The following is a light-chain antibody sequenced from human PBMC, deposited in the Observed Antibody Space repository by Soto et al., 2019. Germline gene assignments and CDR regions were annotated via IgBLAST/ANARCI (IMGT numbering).Light chain of an antibody. J-gene: IGKJ1*01. V-gene: IGKV3-15*01. CDR3: HQYNNGPPWT. Sequence: EIVMTQSPATLSVSPGERATLSCRASQSVSSNLAWYQQKPGQAPRLLIYGASTRATGIPARFSGSGSGTEFTLPISSLQSEDYAVYYCHQYNNGPPWTFGQGTKVEIK. CDR2: GAS. CDR1: QSVSSN.